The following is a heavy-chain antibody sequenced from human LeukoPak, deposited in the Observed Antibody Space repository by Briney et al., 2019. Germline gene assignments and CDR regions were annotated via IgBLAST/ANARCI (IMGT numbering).Heavy chain of an antibody. CDR2: IYPGDSDT. CDR1: GYSFTSYW. J-gene: IGHJ3*02. D-gene: IGHD6-19*01. CDR3: ARQALRSGWYAEHDAFDI. V-gene: IGHV5-51*01. Sequence: GESLKISCKGSGYSFTSYWIGWVRQMPGKGLEWMGIIYPGDSDTRYSPSFQGQVTISADKSISTAYLQWSSLKASDTAMYYCARQALRSGWYAEHDAFDIWGQGTMVTVSS.